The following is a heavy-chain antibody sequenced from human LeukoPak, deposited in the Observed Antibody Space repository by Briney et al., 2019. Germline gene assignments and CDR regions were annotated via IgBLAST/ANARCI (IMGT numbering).Heavy chain of an antibody. Sequence: GGSLRLSCAASGFTFSSYSMNWVRQAPGKGLEWVSSISSSSSYIYYADSVKGRFTISRDNAKNSLYLQMNSLRAEDTALYYCAKALRITIFGVGGLGHWGQGTLVTVSS. V-gene: IGHV3-21*04. CDR2: ISSSSSYI. J-gene: IGHJ4*02. CDR3: AKALRITIFGVGGLGH. CDR1: GFTFSSYS. D-gene: IGHD3-3*01.